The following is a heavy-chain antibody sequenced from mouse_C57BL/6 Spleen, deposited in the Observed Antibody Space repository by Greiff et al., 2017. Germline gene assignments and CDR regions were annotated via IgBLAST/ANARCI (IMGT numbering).Heavy chain of an antibody. D-gene: IGHD3-2*01. V-gene: IGHV10-3*01. CDR2: IRSKSSNYAT. CDR3: VRDEIRQLGYAMDY. Sequence: EVQLVESGGGLVQPKGSLKLSCAASGFTFNTYAMHWVRQAPGKGLEWVARIRSKSSNYATYYADSVKDRFTISRDDSQSMLYLQMNNLKTEDTAMYYCVRDEIRQLGYAMDYWGQGTSVTVSS. J-gene: IGHJ4*01. CDR1: GFTFNTYA.